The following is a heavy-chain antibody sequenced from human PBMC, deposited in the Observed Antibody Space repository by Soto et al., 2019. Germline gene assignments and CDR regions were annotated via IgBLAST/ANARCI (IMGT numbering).Heavy chain of an antibody. V-gene: IGHV3-21*01. CDR1: GFTFSSYS. Sequence: EVQLVESGGGLVKPGGSLRLSCAASGFTFSSYSMNWVRQAPGKGLEWVSSISTSSSYLYYADSVKGRFTISRDNAKNSLYLQMSGLSAEDTAVYYCTRAGDYMGQGTLVTVSS. CDR2: ISTSSSYL. CDR3: TRAGDY. J-gene: IGHJ4*02.